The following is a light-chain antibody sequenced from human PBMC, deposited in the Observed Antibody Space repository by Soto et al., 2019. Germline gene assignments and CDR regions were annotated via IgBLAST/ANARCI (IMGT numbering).Light chain of an antibody. Sequence: QSVLTQPASVSGSPGQSITISCTGTSSDVGGYNYVSWYQQHPGKAPKVMIYDVSNRPSGVSNRFSGSKSGNTASLTISGFQTEDEADYYCSSYTSSSTRVFGTGTKVTVL. CDR1: SSDVGGYNY. J-gene: IGLJ1*01. CDR2: DVS. V-gene: IGLV2-14*01. CDR3: SSYTSSSTRV.